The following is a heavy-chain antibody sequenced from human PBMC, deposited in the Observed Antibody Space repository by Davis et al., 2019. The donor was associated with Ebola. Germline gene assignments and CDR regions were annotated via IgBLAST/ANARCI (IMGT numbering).Heavy chain of an antibody. CDR1: GHTFSDFF. CDR3: TSPGNSGGF. CDR2: ISAYNGNT. D-gene: IGHD3-10*01. V-gene: IGHV1-18*04. Sequence: AASVKVSCKASGHTFSDFFMHWIRQAPGQGLEWMGWISAYNGNTNYAQKLQGRVTMTTDTSTSTAYMELRSLRSDDTAVYYCTSPGNSGGFWGQGTLVTVSS. J-gene: IGHJ4*02.